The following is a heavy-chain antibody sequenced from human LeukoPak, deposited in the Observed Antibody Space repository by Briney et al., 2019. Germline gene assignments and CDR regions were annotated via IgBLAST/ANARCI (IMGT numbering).Heavy chain of an antibody. Sequence: PGGSLRLSCAASGITVSSNYMTWVRQAPGKGLEWVSVIYGDDSTHYADSVKGRFTISRDNSKNTLYLQMNSLRVEDTAVYYCARGMGYTSRYDYWGQGTLVTVSS. D-gene: IGHD6-13*01. CDR1: GITVSSNY. CDR2: IYGDDST. CDR3: ARGMGYTSRYDY. J-gene: IGHJ4*02. V-gene: IGHV3-66*01.